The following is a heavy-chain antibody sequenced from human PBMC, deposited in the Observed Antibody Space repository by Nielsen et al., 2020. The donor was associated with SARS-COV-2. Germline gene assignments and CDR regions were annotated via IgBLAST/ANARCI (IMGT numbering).Heavy chain of an antibody. CDR3: AREAFPDRPYNSGWYAGHYFDY. D-gene: IGHD6-19*01. J-gene: IGHJ4*02. Sequence: SETLSLTCTVSGGSVSSGSYYWSWIRQPPGKGLEWIGYIYYSGSTNYNPSLKSRVTISVDTSKNQFSLKLSSVTAADTAVYYCAREAFPDRPYNSGWYAGHYFDYWGQGTLVTVSS. CDR2: IYYSGST. V-gene: IGHV4-61*01. CDR1: GGSVSSGSYY.